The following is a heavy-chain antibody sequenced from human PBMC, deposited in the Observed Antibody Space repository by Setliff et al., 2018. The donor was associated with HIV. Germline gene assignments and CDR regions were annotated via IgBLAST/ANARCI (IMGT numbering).Heavy chain of an antibody. Sequence: ASVKVSCKASGYTFTSYAMHWVRQAPGQRFEWMGWIDVGNGNIRYSQKFQGRVTITTDESTSTAYMELSSLRSEDTAVYYCAGTTVTQYYYYYGMDVWGQGTTVTVSS. D-gene: IGHD4-17*01. CDR1: GYTFTSYA. J-gene: IGHJ6*02. CDR3: AGTTVTQYYYYYGMDV. CDR2: IDVGNGNI. V-gene: IGHV1-3*01.